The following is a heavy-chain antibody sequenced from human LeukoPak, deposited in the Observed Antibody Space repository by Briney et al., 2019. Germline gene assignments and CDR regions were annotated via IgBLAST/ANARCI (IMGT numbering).Heavy chain of an antibody. V-gene: IGHV3-9*01. Sequence: GGSLGLSCAASGFTFDDYAMHWVRQAPGKGLEWVSGISWNSGSIGYADSVKGRFTISRDNAKNSLYLQMNSLRAEDTAVYYCARKGYCSSTSCWTFDYWGQGTLVTVSS. J-gene: IGHJ4*02. CDR1: GFTFDDYA. D-gene: IGHD2-2*01. CDR2: ISWNSGSI. CDR3: ARKGYCSSTSCWTFDY.